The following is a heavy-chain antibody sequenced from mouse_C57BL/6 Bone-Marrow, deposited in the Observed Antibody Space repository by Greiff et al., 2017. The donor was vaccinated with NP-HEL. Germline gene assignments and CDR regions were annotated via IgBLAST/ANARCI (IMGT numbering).Heavy chain of an antibody. CDR3: ARRNFPNGYDEGY. Sequence: QVQLQQSGAELVKPGASVKLSCKASGYTFTSYWMHWVQQRPGQGLEWIGMIHPNSGSTNYNEKFKSKATLTVDKSSSTAYMQLSSLTSEDSAVYYCARRNFPNGYDEGYWGQGTTLTVSS. D-gene: IGHD2-2*01. V-gene: IGHV1-64*01. CDR1: GYTFTSYW. J-gene: IGHJ2*01. CDR2: IHPNSGST.